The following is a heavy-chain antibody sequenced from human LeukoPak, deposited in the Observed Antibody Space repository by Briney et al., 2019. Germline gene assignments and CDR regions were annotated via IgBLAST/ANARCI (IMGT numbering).Heavy chain of an antibody. J-gene: IGHJ4*02. CDR2: IIVSGATT. CDR1: GFTFSTYG. Sequence: GGSLRLSCAASGFTFSTYGMNWVRQAPGKGLEWVSGIIVSGATTYYVDSVKGRFTISRDNSRNTLYLQMNSLRAEDTAVYYCAKIWNRIAVAGAPPSFDYWGQGTLVTVSS. V-gene: IGHV3-23*01. CDR3: AKIWNRIAVAGAPPSFDY. D-gene: IGHD6-19*01.